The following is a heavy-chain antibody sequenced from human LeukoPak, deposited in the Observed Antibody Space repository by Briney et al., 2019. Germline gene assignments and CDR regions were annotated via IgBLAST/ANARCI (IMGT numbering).Heavy chain of an antibody. Sequence: SETLSLTCTVSGGSISSSSYYWGWIRQPPGKGLEWIGSIYYSGSTYYNPSLKSRVTISVDTSKNQFSLKLSSVTAADTAVYYCARGSPSIQGTAFDIWGQGTMVTVSS. CDR1: GGSISSSSYY. J-gene: IGHJ3*02. CDR2: IYYSGST. D-gene: IGHD5-18*01. V-gene: IGHV4-39*07. CDR3: ARGSPSIQGTAFDI.